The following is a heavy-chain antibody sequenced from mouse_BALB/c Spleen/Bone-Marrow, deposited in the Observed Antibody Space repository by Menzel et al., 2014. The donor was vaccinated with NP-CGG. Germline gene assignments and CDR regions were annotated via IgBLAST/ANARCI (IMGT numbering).Heavy chain of an antibody. V-gene: IGHV1-69*02. CDR1: GYTFTSYW. Sequence: VQLQHSEAELVKPGAPVKLSCKASGYTFTSYWMNWVKQRPGRGLEWIGRIDPSDSETHYNQKFKDKATLTVDKSSSTAYIQLSSLTSEDSAVYYCARALGDGYYYAMDYWGQGTSVTVSS. D-gene: IGHD2-3*01. CDR2: IDPSDSET. J-gene: IGHJ4*01. CDR3: ARALGDGYYYAMDY.